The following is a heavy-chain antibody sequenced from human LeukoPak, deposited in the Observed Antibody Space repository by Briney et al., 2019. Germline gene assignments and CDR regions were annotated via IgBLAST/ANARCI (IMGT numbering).Heavy chain of an antibody. V-gene: IGHV1-69*05. CDR2: IIPIFGTA. Sequence: VASVKVSCKASGGTFSSYAISWVRQAPGQGLEWMGGIIPIFGTANYAQKFQGRVTITTDESTSTAYMELSGLRSEDTAVCYCARSGSYYQDAYYYYMDVWGKGTTVTVSS. CDR3: ARSGSYYQDAYYYYMDV. D-gene: IGHD3-10*01. J-gene: IGHJ6*03. CDR1: GGTFSSYA.